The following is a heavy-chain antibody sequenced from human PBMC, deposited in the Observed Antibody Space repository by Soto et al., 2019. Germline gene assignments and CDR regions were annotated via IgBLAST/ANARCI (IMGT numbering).Heavy chain of an antibody. CDR2: IYYSGTT. Sequence: LSLTCTVSGVSISNYNYYWAWIRQPPGKGLERIGNIYYSGTTYYNPSLKSRVNISIDTSKNQFSLNLSSVTAADTAVYFCAREAHIGGYKIDYWGQGTLVTVSS. CDR3: AREAHIGGYKIDY. J-gene: IGHJ4*02. CDR1: GVSISNYNYY. D-gene: IGHD5-12*01. V-gene: IGHV4-39*01.